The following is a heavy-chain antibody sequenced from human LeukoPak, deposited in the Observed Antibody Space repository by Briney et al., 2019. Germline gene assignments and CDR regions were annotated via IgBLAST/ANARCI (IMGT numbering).Heavy chain of an antibody. D-gene: IGHD6-13*01. V-gene: IGHV1-18*01. J-gene: IGHJ4*02. CDR1: GYPFTTYG. CDR3: ARVRTRLSAAGTGRLDY. Sequence: ASVKVSCKASGYPFTTYGVSWVRQAPGQGLEWMGWISVDNGITNYAQKIQGRVTMTTDTSTNTAYMELRSLRSDDTAVHYCARVRTRLSAAGTGRLDYWGQGTLVTVSS. CDR2: ISVDNGIT.